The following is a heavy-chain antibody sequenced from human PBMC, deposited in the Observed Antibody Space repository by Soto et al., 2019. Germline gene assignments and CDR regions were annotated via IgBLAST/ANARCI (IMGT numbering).Heavy chain of an antibody. CDR3: ARLSPRDSWFDP. CDR1: GGSISSGGYY. V-gene: IGHV4-31*03. CDR2: IYYSGST. D-gene: IGHD3-16*02. J-gene: IGHJ5*02. Sequence: SETLSLTCTVSGGSISSGGYYWSWIRQHPGKGLEWIGYIYYSGSTYYNPSLKSRVTISVDTSKNQFSLKLSSVTAADTAVYYCARLSPRDSWFDPWGQGTLVTVSS.